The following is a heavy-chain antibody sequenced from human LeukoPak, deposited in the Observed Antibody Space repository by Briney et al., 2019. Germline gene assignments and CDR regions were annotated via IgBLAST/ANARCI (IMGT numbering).Heavy chain of an antibody. CDR1: GYTFTGYY. J-gene: IGHJ5*02. Sequence: ASVNVSCKASGYTFTGYYMHWVRQAPGQGLEWMGWINPNSGGTNYAQKFQGRVTMTRDTSISTAYMELSRLRSDDTAVYYCARDQLERPENWFDPWGQGTLVTVSS. V-gene: IGHV1-2*02. CDR2: INPNSGGT. D-gene: IGHD1-1*01. CDR3: ARDQLERPENWFDP.